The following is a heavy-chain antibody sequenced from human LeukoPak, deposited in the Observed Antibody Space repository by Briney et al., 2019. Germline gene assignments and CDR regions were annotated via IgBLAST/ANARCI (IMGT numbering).Heavy chain of an antibody. D-gene: IGHD3-10*01. V-gene: IGHV3-74*01. CDR2: INSDGTNT. J-gene: IGHJ4*02. Sequence: PGGSLRLSCAASGFTFSSYWMHWVRQAPGKGLVWVSRINSDGTNTDYADSVKGRFTISRDNSKNTLYLQMSSLRAEDTAVYFCAREALGGGGYWGQGTLVTVSS. CDR1: GFTFSSYW. CDR3: AREALGGGGY.